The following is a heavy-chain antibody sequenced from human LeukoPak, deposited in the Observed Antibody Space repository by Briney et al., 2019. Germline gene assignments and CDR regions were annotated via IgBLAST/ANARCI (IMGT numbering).Heavy chain of an antibody. CDR1: GGSISSYY. V-gene: IGHV4-4*07. CDR3: ARGAYCGGDCYPYYFDY. D-gene: IGHD2-21*01. CDR2: IYTSGST. J-gene: IGHJ4*02. Sequence: PSETLSLTCTVSGGSISSYYWSWIRQPAGKGLEWIGRIYTSGSTNYNPSLKSRVTMSVDTSKNQFSLKLSSVTAADTAVYYCARGAYCGGDCYPYYFDYWGQGTLVTVSS.